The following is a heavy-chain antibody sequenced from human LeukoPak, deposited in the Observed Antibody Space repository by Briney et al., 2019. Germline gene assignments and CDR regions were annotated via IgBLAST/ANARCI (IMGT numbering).Heavy chain of an antibody. CDR1: GYTFTSYD. CDR2: ISAYNGNT. CDR3: ARAEQLLYYWFDP. J-gene: IGHJ5*02. V-gene: IGHV1-18*01. Sequence: ASVKVSCKGSGYTFTSYDINWVRQAPGQGLEWMGWISAYNGNTNYAQKLQGRVTMTTDTSTSTAYMELRSLRSDDTAVYYCARAEQLLYYWFDPWGQGTLVTVSS. D-gene: IGHD2-2*02.